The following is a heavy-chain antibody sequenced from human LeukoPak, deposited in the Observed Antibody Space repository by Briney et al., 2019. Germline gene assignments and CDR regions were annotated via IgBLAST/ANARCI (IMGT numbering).Heavy chain of an antibody. CDR3: ATDARRGGYYYGGDFDY. CDR1: GYTFTSYD. CDR2: MNPKSGNT. J-gene: IGHJ4*02. V-gene: IGHV1-8*01. Sequence: ASVKVSCKASGYTFTSYDINWVRQATGQGLEWMGWMNPKSGNTGYAQKFQGRVTIIRNTSVSTAYMELSSLRSEDTAVYYCATDARRGGYYYGGDFDYWGQGTLVTVSS. D-gene: IGHD3-22*01.